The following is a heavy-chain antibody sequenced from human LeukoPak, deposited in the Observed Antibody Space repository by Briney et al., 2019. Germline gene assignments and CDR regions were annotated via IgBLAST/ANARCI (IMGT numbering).Heavy chain of an antibody. V-gene: IGHV4-31*03. CDR3: ARVLSPYYYDSSGYYADDAFDI. CDR1: GGSISSGGYY. D-gene: IGHD3-22*01. Sequence: PSQTLSLTCTVSGGSISSGGYYWSWVRQHPGEGLEWIVYIYYGGSTYYNPSLKSRVTISVDTSKNQFSLKLSSVTAADTAVYYCARVLSPYYYDSSGYYADDAFDIWGQGTMVTVSS. J-gene: IGHJ3*02. CDR2: IYYGGST.